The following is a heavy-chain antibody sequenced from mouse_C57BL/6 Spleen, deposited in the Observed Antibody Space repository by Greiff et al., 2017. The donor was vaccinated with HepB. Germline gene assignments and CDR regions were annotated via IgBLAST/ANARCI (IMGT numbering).Heavy chain of an antibody. V-gene: IGHV1-26*01. CDR3: ARRQGSSDAMDY. Sequence: VQLKQSGPELVKPGASVKISCKASGYTFTDYYMTWVKQSHGKSLEWIGAINPNNGGTSYNQKFKGKVTLTVDKSSSTAYMELRSLTSEDSAVYYCARRQGSSDAMDYWGKGTSVTVSS. D-gene: IGHD1-1*01. J-gene: IGHJ4*01. CDR1: GYTFTDYY. CDR2: INPNNGGT.